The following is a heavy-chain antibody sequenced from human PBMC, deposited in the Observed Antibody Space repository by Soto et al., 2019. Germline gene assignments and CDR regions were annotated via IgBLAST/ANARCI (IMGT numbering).Heavy chain of an antibody. CDR2: INTEGNSV. V-gene: IGHV3-74*03. J-gene: IGHJ4*02. Sequence: EVQLVDSGGDLVRPGGSLRLSCAASGFTFNNFWMHWVRQVPGKGLMWVGRINTEGNSVTYADSVKGRFTISRDNANNTLHLHMRNLRGDDTAVYYCARGPISHNYFDDWGQGTLVTVSS. CDR1: GFTFNNFW. CDR3: ARGPISHNYFDD. D-gene: IGHD2-21*01.